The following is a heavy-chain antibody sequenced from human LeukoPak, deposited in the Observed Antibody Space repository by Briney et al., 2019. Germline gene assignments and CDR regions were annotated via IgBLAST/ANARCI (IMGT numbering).Heavy chain of an antibody. D-gene: IGHD6-19*01. V-gene: IGHV4-39*07. J-gene: IGHJ4*02. CDR1: GGSISSSSYY. Sequence: SETLSLTCTVSGGSISSSSYYWGWIRQPPGKGLEWIGSIYYSGSTYYNPSLKSRVTISVDTSKNQFSLKLSSVTAVDTAVYYCAARGHIAVAGADYWGQGTLVTVSS. CDR3: AARGHIAVAGADY. CDR2: IYYSGST.